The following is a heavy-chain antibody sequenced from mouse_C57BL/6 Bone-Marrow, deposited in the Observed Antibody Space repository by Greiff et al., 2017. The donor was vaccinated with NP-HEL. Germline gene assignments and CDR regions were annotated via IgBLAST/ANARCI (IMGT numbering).Heavy chain of an antibody. V-gene: IGHV3-6*01. CDR2: ISYDGSN. Sequence: ESGPGLVKPSQSLSLTCSVTGYSITSGYYWNWIRQFPGNKLGWMGYISYDGSNKYNPSLKNRISITRDTYKHQFFLKLNSGTTEDTATYYCARGGFYYYGSSYYWGQGTTLTVSS. J-gene: IGHJ2*01. D-gene: IGHD1-1*01. CDR3: ARGGFYYYGSSYY. CDR1: GYSITSGYY.